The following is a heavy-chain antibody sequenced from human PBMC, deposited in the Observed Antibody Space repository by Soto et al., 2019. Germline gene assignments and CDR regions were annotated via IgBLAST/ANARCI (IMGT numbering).Heavy chain of an antibody. Sequence: SETLSLTCTVSGGSISSYYWSWIRQPPGKGLEWIGYMYYSGSTNYNPSLKSRVTISVDTSKNQFSLKLSSVTAADTAVYYCARYCSGGSCYLDPWGQGTLVTVSS. CDR3: ARYCSGGSCYLDP. V-gene: IGHV4-59*01. J-gene: IGHJ5*02. CDR2: MYYSGST. D-gene: IGHD2-15*01. CDR1: GGSISSYY.